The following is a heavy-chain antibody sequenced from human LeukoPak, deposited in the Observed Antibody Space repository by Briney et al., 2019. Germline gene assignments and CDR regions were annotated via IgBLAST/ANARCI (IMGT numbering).Heavy chain of an antibody. CDR2: ISGSGGST. D-gene: IGHD6-13*01. V-gene: IGHV3-23*01. CDR1: KFTFSNYA. J-gene: IGHJ4*02. CDR3: AKGRAYSSSWYDAEDY. Sequence: GGSLRLSCAASKFTFSNYAMSWVRQAPGKGLEWVSAISGSGGSTYYADSVKGRFTISRDNSKNTLYLQMNSLRAEDTAVYYCAKGRAYSSSWYDAEDYWGQGTLVTVSS.